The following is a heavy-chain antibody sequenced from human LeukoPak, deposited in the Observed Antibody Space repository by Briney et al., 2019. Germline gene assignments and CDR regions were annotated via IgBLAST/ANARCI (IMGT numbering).Heavy chain of an antibody. D-gene: IGHD3-22*01. Sequence: PSETLSLTCTVSGGSISSGDYYWSWIRQPPGKGLEWIGYIYYSGSTYYNPSLKSRVTISVDTSKNQFSLKLSSVTAADTAVYYCARAKYYYDNSGYHDAFDIWGQGTMVTVSS. CDR1: GGSISSGDYY. J-gene: IGHJ3*02. CDR3: ARAKYYYDNSGYHDAFDI. CDR2: IYYSGST. V-gene: IGHV4-30-4*08.